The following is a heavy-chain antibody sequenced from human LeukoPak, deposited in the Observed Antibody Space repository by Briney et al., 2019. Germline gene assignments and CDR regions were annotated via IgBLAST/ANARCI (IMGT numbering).Heavy chain of an antibody. CDR3: ARDPNPYKRTISLIDA. CDR1: GGTFSSYA. V-gene: IGHV1-69*04. J-gene: IGHJ5*02. Sequence: SVKVSCKASGGTFSSYAISWVRQAPGQGLEWMGRIIPILGIANYAQKFQGRVTITAVKSTSTAYMELSSLRSEDTAVYYCARDPNPYKRTISLIDAWGQGTLVTVSS. D-gene: IGHD3-3*01. CDR2: IIPILGIA.